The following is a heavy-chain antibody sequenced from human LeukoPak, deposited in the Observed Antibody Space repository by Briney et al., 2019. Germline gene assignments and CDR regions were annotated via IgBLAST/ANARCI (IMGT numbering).Heavy chain of an antibody. CDR2: LFDARKV. CDR3: ARGFQGVYDY. CDR1: GGSFSGYY. V-gene: IGHV4-59*10. J-gene: IGHJ4*02. D-gene: IGHD5/OR15-5a*01. Sequence: PSETLSLTCAVYGGSFSGYYWTWIRQPAGKGLEWVGRLFDARKVNYNPSLGGRVTMSMDTSKNQFSLRMTSVTAADTAVYYCARGFQGVYDYWGQGALVIVSS.